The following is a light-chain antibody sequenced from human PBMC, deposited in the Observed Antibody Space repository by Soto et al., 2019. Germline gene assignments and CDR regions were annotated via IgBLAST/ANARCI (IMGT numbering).Light chain of an antibody. Sequence: QSALTQPPSASGSPGQSVTISCTGTSSDVGGYNYVSWYQQHPGKAPKLMIYEVSKRPSGVPDRFSGSKSGNTASLTVSGLQAEDEAGYYCSSYGGSNNYVVFGGGTKLTVL. CDR3: SSYGGSNNYVV. CDR2: EVS. V-gene: IGLV2-8*01. J-gene: IGLJ2*01. CDR1: SSDVGGYNY.